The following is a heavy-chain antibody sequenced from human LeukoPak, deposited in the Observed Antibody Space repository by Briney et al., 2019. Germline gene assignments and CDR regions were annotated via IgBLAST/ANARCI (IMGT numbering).Heavy chain of an antibody. CDR2: VFPSGSA. V-gene: IGHV4-4*09. Sequence: PSETLSLTCTVSGDSICGYYWSWIRHPPGKGLQWIGYVFPSGSADYIPSLKSRVTISADTSKSQISLKLNSVTAAETAVYFCARGSRLGMALTTFDFWGQGTLVTVSS. J-gene: IGHJ4*02. CDR1: GDSICGYY. CDR3: ARGSRLGMALTTFDF. D-gene: IGHD5-24*01.